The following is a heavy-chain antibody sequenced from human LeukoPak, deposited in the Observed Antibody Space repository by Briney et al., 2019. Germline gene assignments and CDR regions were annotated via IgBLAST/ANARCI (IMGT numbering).Heavy chain of an antibody. Sequence: NPSETLSLTCTVSGGSISSYYWSWIRQPPGKGLEWIGYIYYSGSTNYNPSLKSRVTISVDTSKNQFSLKMSSVTAADTAVYYCATDSGSYYNVRGIDDFDIWGQGTMVTVSS. CDR3: ATDSGSYYNVRGIDDFDI. V-gene: IGHV4-59*01. CDR2: IYYSGST. D-gene: IGHD3-10*01. CDR1: GGSISSYY. J-gene: IGHJ3*02.